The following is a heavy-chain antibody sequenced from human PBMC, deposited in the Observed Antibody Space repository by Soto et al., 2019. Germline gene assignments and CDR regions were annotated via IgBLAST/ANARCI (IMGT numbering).Heavy chain of an antibody. Sequence: PSETLSLTCTVSGGSISSGRYYGSWIRQHPGKGLEWIGYIYYSGSTYYNPSLKSRVTISVDTSKNQFSLKLSSVTAADTAVYYCARGGGDYDSSGYPDYWGQGTLVADSS. CDR3: ARGGGDYDSSGYPDY. CDR2: IYYSGST. CDR1: GGSISSGRYY. D-gene: IGHD3-22*01. V-gene: IGHV4-31*03. J-gene: IGHJ4*01.